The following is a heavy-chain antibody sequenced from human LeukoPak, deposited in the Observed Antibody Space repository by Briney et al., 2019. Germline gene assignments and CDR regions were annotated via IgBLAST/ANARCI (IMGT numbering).Heavy chain of an antibody. CDR1: GYTFTSYG. V-gene: IGHV1-18*01. Sequence: RASVKVSCKASGYTFTSYGISWVRQAPGQGLEWMGWISAYNGNTNYAQKLQGRVTMTTDTSTSTAYMELRSLRSDDTAVYYCARAPNDFWSGYYCYWGQGTLVTVSS. J-gene: IGHJ4*02. D-gene: IGHD3-3*01. CDR2: ISAYNGNT. CDR3: ARAPNDFWSGYYCY.